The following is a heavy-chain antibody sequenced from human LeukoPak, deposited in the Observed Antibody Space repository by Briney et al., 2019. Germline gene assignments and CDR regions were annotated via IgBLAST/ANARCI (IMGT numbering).Heavy chain of an antibody. V-gene: IGHV3-74*01. D-gene: IGHD3-10*01. Sequence: PGGSLRLSCAASGFTFSSYWMHWVRQVPGKGLVWVSRINSDGSSTSYAGSGEGRFTISNNNAKNTLYVQMNGLRAEDTAVYYCSTGSGHAFDIWGRGTMVTVSS. J-gene: IGHJ3*02. CDR1: GFTFSSYW. CDR3: STGSGHAFDI. CDR2: INSDGSST.